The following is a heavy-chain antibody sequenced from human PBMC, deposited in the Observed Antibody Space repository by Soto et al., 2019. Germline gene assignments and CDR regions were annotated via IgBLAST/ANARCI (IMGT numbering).Heavy chain of an antibody. D-gene: IGHD2-2*01. V-gene: IGHV3-7*01. Sequence: GGSLRLSCAASGFLFTSHWMTWVRQAPGKGLEWVANIHQDGNERYYADSVKGRFTISRDNTRDTLFLQMNYLSAEDTAVYYCVRDGHCITTSCYGNWFDHWRQGTLVNVSS. CDR2: IHQDGNER. J-gene: IGHJ5*02. CDR1: GFLFTSHW. CDR3: VRDGHCITTSCYGNWFDH.